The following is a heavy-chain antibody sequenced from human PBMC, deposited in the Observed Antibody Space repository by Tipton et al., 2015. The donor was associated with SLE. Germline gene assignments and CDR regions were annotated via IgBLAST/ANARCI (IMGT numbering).Heavy chain of an antibody. V-gene: IGHV4-34*01. CDR1: GGSFSDYY. CDR2: INHSGST. D-gene: IGHD1-1*01. CDR3: ARAPGLERSYYYDYMGV. J-gene: IGHJ6*03. Sequence: TLSLTCAVYGGSFSDYYWTWIRQPPGKGLEWIGEINHSGSTNYNPSLKIRVTISVDTSKNQFSLRLSSVTAADTAVYYCARAPGLERSYYYDYMGVWGKGTTVTVSS.